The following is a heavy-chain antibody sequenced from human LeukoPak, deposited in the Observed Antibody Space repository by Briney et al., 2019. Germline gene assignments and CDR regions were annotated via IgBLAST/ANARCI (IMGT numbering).Heavy chain of an antibody. Sequence: PGGSLRLSCAASGFTFSSYAMHWVRQAPGKGLEWVAVISYDGNNKYYADSVKGRFTSSRDNSKNTLYLQMNSLRAEDTAVYYCAKALIGYYFYYGMDVWGQGTTVTVSS. V-gene: IGHV3-30-3*01. J-gene: IGHJ6*02. CDR3: AKALIGYYFYYGMDV. CDR2: ISYDGNNK. CDR1: GFTFSSYA.